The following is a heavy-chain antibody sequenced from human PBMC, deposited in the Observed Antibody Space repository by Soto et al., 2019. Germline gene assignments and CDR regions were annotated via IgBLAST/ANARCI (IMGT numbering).Heavy chain of an antibody. D-gene: IGHD3-10*01. Sequence: ASVKVSCKASGYTFTSYGISWVRQAPGQGLEWMGWISAYNGNTNYAQKLQGRVTMTTDTSTSTAYMELRSLRSDDTAVYYCARVGGGDGSGSPRMYWFDPWGQGNLVTVAS. V-gene: IGHV1-18*01. J-gene: IGHJ5*02. CDR3: ARVGGGDGSGSPRMYWFDP. CDR1: GYTFTSYG. CDR2: ISAYNGNT.